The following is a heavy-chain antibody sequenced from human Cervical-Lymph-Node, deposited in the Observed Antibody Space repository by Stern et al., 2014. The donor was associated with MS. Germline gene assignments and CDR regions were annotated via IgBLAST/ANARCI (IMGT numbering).Heavy chain of an antibody. Sequence: QVQLQESGPGLVKPSGTLSLTCAVSGDSITSSNWWSWVRQSPGKGLEWIGEIHHSGNNYYNPSLKSRVTISVDKSKNHSSLKVSSVTAADTAVYYCARVKSGDYFDYWGQGTLVTVSS. V-gene: IGHV4-4*02. CDR2: IHHSGNN. J-gene: IGHJ4*02. CDR1: GDSITSSNW. D-gene: IGHD4-17*01. CDR3: ARVKSGDYFDY.